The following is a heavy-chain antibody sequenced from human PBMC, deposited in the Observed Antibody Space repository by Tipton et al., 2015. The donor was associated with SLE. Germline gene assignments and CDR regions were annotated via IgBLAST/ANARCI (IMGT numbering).Heavy chain of an antibody. V-gene: IGHV4-59*08. D-gene: IGHD2-15*01. CDR2: IYYSGST. CDR3: ARQDMWGSYFDY. J-gene: IGHJ4*02. CDR1: GGSISSYY. Sequence: GLVKPSETLSLTCTVSGGSISSYYWSWIRQPPGKGLEWIGYIYYSGSTNYNPSLKSRVTISVDTSKNQFSLKLSSVTAADTAVYYCARQDMWGSYFDYWGQGTLVTVSS.